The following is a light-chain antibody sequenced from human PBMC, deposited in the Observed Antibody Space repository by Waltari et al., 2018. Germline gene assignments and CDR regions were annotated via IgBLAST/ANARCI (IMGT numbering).Light chain of an antibody. Sequence: DIQMTQSPSSLSASVGDRVPITCRASQSISSYLNWYQQKPGNAPKLLIYAASSLQSGVPSRFSGSGAGTDFTLTISSLQPEDFGTDYCQQSYSTPLFTFGPGTKVEIK. J-gene: IGKJ3*01. V-gene: IGKV1-39*01. CDR1: QSISSY. CDR2: AAS. CDR3: QQSYSTPLFT.